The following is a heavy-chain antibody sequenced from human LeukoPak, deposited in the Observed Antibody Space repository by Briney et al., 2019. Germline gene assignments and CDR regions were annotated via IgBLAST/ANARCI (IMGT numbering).Heavy chain of an antibody. V-gene: IGHV4-39*07. Sequence: PSETLSLTCTVSGGSISSSSYYWGWIRQPPGKGLEWIGSIYYSGSTYYNPSLKSRVTISVDTSKDQFSLKLSSVTAADTAVYYCASLAADITMVRGIDYWGQGTLVTVSS. CDR2: IYYSGST. CDR1: GGSISSSSYY. J-gene: IGHJ4*02. CDR3: ASLAADITMVRGIDY. D-gene: IGHD3-10*01.